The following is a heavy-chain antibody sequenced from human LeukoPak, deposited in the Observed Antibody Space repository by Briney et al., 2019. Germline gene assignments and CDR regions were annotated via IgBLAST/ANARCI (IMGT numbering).Heavy chain of an antibody. CDR1: GGSISSYY. CDR2: IYYSGST. V-gene: IGHV4-59*08. D-gene: IGHD6-13*01. Sequence: SETLSLTCTVSGGSISSYYWSWIRQPPGKGLEWIGYIYYSGSTNYNPSLKSRVTISVDTSKNQFSLKLSSVTAADTAVYYYARRSSIAAAGAFDPWGQGTLVTVSS. J-gene: IGHJ5*02. CDR3: ARRSSIAAAGAFDP.